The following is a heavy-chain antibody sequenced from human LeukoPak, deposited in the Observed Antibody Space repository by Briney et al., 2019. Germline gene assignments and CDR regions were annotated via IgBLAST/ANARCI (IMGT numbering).Heavy chain of an antibody. D-gene: IGHD1-26*01. CDR1: GFTFSIYW. J-gene: IGHJ4*02. CDR2: IKEDGSEK. CDR3: ASGRGGSY. Sequence: PGGSLRLSCAASGFTFSIYWMTWVRQAPGKGLEWVANIKEDGSEKYYVDSVKGRFTISRDNAKTSLYLQMNSLRTEDTAVYYCASGRGGSYWRQGTLVTVSS. V-gene: IGHV3-7*01.